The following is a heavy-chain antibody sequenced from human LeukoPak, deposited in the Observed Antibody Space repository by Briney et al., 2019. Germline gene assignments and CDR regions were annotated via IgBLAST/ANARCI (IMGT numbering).Heavy chain of an antibody. J-gene: IGHJ4*02. D-gene: IGHD5-24*01. CDR3: ARDIGDGYTAVDY. CDR1: GYTFTGYY. V-gene: IGHV1-2*06. CDR2: INPNSGGT. Sequence: ASVKVSCKASGYTFTGYYMHWVRQAPGQGLEWMGRINPNSGGTNYAQKFQGRVTMTRDTSISTAYMELSRLRSDDTAVYYCARDIGDGYTAVDYWGQGTLVTVSS.